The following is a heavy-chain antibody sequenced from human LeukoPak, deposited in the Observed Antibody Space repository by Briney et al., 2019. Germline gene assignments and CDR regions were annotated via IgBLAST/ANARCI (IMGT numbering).Heavy chain of an antibody. CDR1: GFTFDDYA. J-gene: IGHJ4*02. V-gene: IGHV3-9*01. CDR3: AKDISSGTGGSNFDY. Sequence: GGSLRLSCAASGFTFDDYAMHWVRQAPGKGLEWVSGISWNSGSIGYADSVKGRFTISRDNAKNSLYLQMNSLRAEDTALYYCAKDISSGTGGSNFDYWGQGTLVTVSS. CDR2: ISWNSGSI. D-gene: IGHD6-19*01.